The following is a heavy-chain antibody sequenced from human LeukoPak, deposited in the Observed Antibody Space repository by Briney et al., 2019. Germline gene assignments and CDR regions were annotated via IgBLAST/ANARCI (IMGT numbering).Heavy chain of an antibody. J-gene: IGHJ4*02. CDR3: AKMPVSYSSGWSTFDY. V-gene: IGHV3-23*01. CDR2: IGGSDGRT. D-gene: IGHD6-19*01. CDR1: GFTFSSYA. Sequence: PGGSLRLSCAASGFTFSSYAMSWVRQAPGKGLEWFSGIGGSDGRTYYADSVKGRFTISRDNSKNTLYLQMNSLRAEDTAIYYCAKMPVSYSSGWSTFDYWGQGSLVTASS.